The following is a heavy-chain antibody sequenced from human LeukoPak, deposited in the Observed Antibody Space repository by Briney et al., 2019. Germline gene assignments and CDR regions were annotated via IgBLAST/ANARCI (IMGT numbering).Heavy chain of an antibody. Sequence: GRSLRLSCAAPGFTFSSYSMNWVRQAPGRGLEWVSYISSSSSTIYYADSVRGRFTISRDNAKNSLYLQMNSLRDEDTAVYYCARVRSSGYPYFDYWGQGTLVTVSS. D-gene: IGHD3-22*01. V-gene: IGHV3-48*02. CDR1: GFTFSSYS. CDR2: ISSSSSTI. J-gene: IGHJ4*02. CDR3: ARVRSSGYPYFDY.